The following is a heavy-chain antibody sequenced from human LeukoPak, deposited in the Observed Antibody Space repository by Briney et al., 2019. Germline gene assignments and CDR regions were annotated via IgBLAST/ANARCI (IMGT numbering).Heavy chain of an antibody. CDR2: ISGSGGST. CDR3: AKESVWAKKEYSSSWFPRFDP. CDR1: GFTFSSYA. J-gene: IGHJ5*02. V-gene: IGHV3-23*01. Sequence: PGGSLRLSCAASGFTFSSYAMSWVRQAPGKGLEWVSAISGSGGSTYYADSVKGRFTISRDNSKNTLYLQMNSLRAEDTAVYYCAKESVWAKKEYSSSWFPRFDPWGQGTLVTVSS. D-gene: IGHD6-13*01.